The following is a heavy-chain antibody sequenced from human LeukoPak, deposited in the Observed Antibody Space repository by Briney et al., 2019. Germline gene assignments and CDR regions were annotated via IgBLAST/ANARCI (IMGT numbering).Heavy chain of an antibody. CDR3: ARDLTSTPYWELDY. J-gene: IGHJ4*02. D-gene: IGHD1-26*01. Sequence: ASVKVSCKASGYTLIDYYIHWVRQAPGQGLEWMGRINPKSGDTEYPQKFQGRVTMTRDTSITTAYVELTRLTSDDTAVYFCARDLTSTPYWELDYWGQGTLVTVSS. V-gene: IGHV1-2*02. CDR2: INPKSGDT. CDR1: GYTLIDYY.